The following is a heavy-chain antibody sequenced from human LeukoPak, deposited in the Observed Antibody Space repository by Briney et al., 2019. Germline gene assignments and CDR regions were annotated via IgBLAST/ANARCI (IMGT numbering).Heavy chain of an antibody. V-gene: IGHV4-30-4*08. CDR2: IYYSGST. D-gene: IGHD2-2*01. CDR3: ARIIVVVPAAIRDYYYMDV. CDR1: GGSVSSGDYY. Sequence: TSRTLSLTCTVSGGSVSSGDYYWSWIRQPPGKGLEWIGYIYYSGSTYYNPSLKSRVTISVDTSKNQFSLKLSSVTAADTAVYYCARIIVVVPAAIRDYYYMDVWGKGTTVTVSS. J-gene: IGHJ6*03.